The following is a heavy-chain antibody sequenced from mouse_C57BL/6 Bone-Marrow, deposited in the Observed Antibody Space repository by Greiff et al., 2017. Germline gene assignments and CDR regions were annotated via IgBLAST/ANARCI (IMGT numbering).Heavy chain of an antibody. CDR3: SRQVATVLATKYFDV. CDR1: GFTFSSYT. Sequence: EVKVVESGGGLVKPGGSLKLSCAASGFTFSSYTMSWVRQTPEQRLQWVAAISGGGGNTYYPDSVKGRFTISRDNDKNILYLQMSSLRSEDTAVYYCSRQVATVLATKYFDVWGTGTTVTVSS. CDR2: ISGGGGNT. J-gene: IGHJ1*03. D-gene: IGHD1-1*01. V-gene: IGHV5-9*04.